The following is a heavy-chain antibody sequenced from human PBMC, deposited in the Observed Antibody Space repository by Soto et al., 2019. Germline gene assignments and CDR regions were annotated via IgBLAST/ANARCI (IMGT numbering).Heavy chain of an antibody. V-gene: IGHV1-2*04. J-gene: IGHJ6*02. Sequence: ASVKVSCKASGYTFAGYYMHWVRQAPGQGLEWMGWINPNSGGTNCAQKFQGWVTMTRDTSISTAYMELSRLRSDDTAVYYCARAHRSRSTNRCPSNHYGMDVWGQGTTVTVSS. CDR3: ARAHRSRSTNRCPSNHYGMDV. D-gene: IGHD2-2*01. CDR1: GYTFAGYY. CDR2: INPNSGGT.